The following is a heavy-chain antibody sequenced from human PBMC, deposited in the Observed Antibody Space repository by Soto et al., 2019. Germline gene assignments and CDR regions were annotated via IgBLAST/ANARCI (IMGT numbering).Heavy chain of an antibody. CDR2: IIPILGIA. J-gene: IGHJ4*02. D-gene: IGHD3-10*01. CDR1: GGTFSSYT. Sequence: QVQLVQSGAEVKKPGSSVKVSCKASGGTFSSYTISWVRQAPGQGLGWMGRIIPILGIANYAQKFQGRVTITADKSTSTAYMELSSLRSEDTAVYYCARIMSYGAIDYWGQGTLVTVSS. V-gene: IGHV1-69*02. CDR3: ARIMSYGAIDY.